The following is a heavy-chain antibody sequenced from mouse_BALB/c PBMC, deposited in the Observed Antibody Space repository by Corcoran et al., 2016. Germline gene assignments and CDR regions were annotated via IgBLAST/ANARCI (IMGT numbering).Heavy chain of an antibody. CDR1: GFNIKDYY. Sequence: EVQLQQSGVELVRPGALVKLSCKASGFNIKDYYMHWVKQRPEQGLEWIGWIDPENGNTIYDPKFQGKASITADTSSNTAYLQLSSLTSEDTAVYYCHITTVVEAYWGQGTLVTVSA. D-gene: IGHD1-1*01. J-gene: IGHJ3*01. V-gene: IGHV14-1*02. CDR3: HITTVVEAY. CDR2: IDPENGNT.